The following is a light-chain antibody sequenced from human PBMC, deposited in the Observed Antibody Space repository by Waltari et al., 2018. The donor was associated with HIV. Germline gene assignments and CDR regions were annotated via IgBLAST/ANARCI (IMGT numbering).Light chain of an antibody. CDR1: SSDVGGYDS. CDR2: VVI. V-gene: IGLV2-11*01. CDR3: CSYAGTYTYVL. J-gene: IGLJ3*02. Sequence: QSALTQPRSVSGSPGQSVTISCTGTSSDVGGYDSVSWYLQHPGKVPKLISYVVIKRRSGFPDRCAGSKSGNTASLTISGLQTEDEADYFCCSYAGTYTYVLFGGGTKLTVL.